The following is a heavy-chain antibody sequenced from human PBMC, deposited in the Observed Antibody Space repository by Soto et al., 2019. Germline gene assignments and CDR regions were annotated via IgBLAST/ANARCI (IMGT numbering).Heavy chain of an antibody. CDR2: INPNSGGT. CDR3: ARGGSYDFWSGYFDP. Sequence: ASVKVSCKASGYTFTGYYMHWVRQAPGQGLEWMGWINPNSGGTNYAQKFQGWVTMTRDTSISTAYMELSRLRSDDTAVYYCARGGSYDFWSGYFDPWGQGTLVTVSS. V-gene: IGHV1-2*04. CDR1: GYTFTGYY. D-gene: IGHD3-3*01. J-gene: IGHJ5*02.